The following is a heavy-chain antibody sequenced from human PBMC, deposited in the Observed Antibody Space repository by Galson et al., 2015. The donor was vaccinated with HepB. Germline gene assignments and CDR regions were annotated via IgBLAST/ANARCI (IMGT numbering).Heavy chain of an antibody. D-gene: IGHD2/OR15-2a*01. CDR2: IRPKEHFYAT. V-gene: IGHV3-73*01. Sequence: SLRLSCAASGAIFSGSAIHWVRQAPGKGLERVGHIRPKEHFYATSYSASVGGRFTISRDDSKNTAFLHMNSLPVEDTAVYYCIRHVEYYRPYWGQGSLVTVSS. CDR1: GAIFSGSA. J-gene: IGHJ4*02. CDR3: IRHVEYYRPY.